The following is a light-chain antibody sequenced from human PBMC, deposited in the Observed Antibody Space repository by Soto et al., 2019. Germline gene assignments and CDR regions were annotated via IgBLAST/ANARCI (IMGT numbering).Light chain of an antibody. CDR2: DAS. CDR1: QNIHSW. V-gene: IGKV1-5*01. J-gene: IGKJ1*01. CDR3: QQYSLYWS. Sequence: GDIVPIPCRASQNIHSWLAWYQQKPGEAPEMLIYDASSLKSGVPSRFSGSRSGTEFTLTISSLQPDDFATYYCQQYSLYWSFGQGTKVDI.